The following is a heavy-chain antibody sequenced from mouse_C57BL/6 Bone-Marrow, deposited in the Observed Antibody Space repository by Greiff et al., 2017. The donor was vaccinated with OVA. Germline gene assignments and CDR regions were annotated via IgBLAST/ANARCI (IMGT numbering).Heavy chain of an antibody. CDR1: GYSITGGYY. Sequence: DVKLQESGPGLVKPSQSLSLTCSVTGYSITGGYYWNWIRQFPGNKLEWMGYISYDGSNNYNPSLKNRISITRDTSKNQFFLKLNSVTTEDTATYYCARKGNYSAWFAYWGQGTLVTVSA. CDR2: ISYDGSN. CDR3: ARKGNYSAWFAY. J-gene: IGHJ3*01. D-gene: IGHD2-1*01. V-gene: IGHV3-6*01.